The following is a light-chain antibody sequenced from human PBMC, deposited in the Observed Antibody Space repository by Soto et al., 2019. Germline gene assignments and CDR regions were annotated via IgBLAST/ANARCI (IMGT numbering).Light chain of an antibody. J-gene: IGKJ5*01. Sequence: KVMTQSPATLSVSPGERATLSCRASQSVSSNLAWYQQKPGQAPRLLIYGASSRATDIPGRFSGSGSGTEFTLTISSLQSEDFAVYYCQQFHNWPPITFGQGTRLEIK. CDR1: QSVSSN. CDR3: QQFHNWPPIT. V-gene: IGKV3-15*01. CDR2: GAS.